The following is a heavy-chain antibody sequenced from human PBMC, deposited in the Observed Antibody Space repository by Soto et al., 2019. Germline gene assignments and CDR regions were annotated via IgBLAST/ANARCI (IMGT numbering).Heavy chain of an antibody. CDR1: GYTFTGYY. J-gene: IGHJ4*02. CDR3: ARLYSSGWPPGDYFDY. Sequence: ASVKVSCKASGYTFTGYYMHWVRQAPGQGLEWMGWINPNSGGTNYAQKFQGWVTMTRDTSISTAYMELSRLRSDDTAVYYCARLYSSGWPPGDYFDYWGQGTLVTVSS. D-gene: IGHD6-19*01. V-gene: IGHV1-2*04. CDR2: INPNSGGT.